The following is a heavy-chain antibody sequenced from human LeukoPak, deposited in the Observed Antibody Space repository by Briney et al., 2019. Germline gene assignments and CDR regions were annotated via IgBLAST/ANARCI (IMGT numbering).Heavy chain of an antibody. J-gene: IGHJ4*02. CDR3: ARASWGYDFDE. Sequence: PGGSLRLSCAASGFNVSSKYMSWVRQAPGKGLEWVAVIYSGGATYYAESVKGRFTISRDYANNTLCLQMNSLRAEDTALYYCARASWGYDFDEWGQGSLVTVSS. CDR1: GFNVSSKY. D-gene: IGHD2-15*01. CDR2: IYSGGAT. V-gene: IGHV3-53*01.